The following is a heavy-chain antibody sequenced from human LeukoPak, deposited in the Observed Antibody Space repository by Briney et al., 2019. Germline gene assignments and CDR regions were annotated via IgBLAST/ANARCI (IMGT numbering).Heavy chain of an antibody. D-gene: IGHD4-11*01. CDR3: ARALAVTGYYYGMDV. V-gene: IGHV1-2*02. J-gene: IGHJ6*02. CDR1: GYTFTDNY. Sequence: ASVKVSCKASGYTFTDNYMHWVRQAPGQGLEWMGWIDPKSGGTNSAQRFQGRVTMTRDTSITTGYMELSSLTPDDTAVYYCARALAVTGYYYGMDVWGQGTTVTVSS. CDR2: IDPKSGGT.